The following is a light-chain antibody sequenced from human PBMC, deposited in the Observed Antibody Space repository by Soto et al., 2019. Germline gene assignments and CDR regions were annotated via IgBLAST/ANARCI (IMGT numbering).Light chain of an antibody. Sequence: EMVMTQSPATLSVSPGERATLSCRASQSVSSSLAWYQQKPGQAPRLLIYGASTRATGIPARFSGSGSGIEFTLTISSLQSEDFAVYYCQHSRSYSWTFGQGTKVEI. V-gene: IGKV3-15*01. CDR1: QSVSSS. J-gene: IGKJ1*01. CDR3: QHSRSYSWT. CDR2: GAS.